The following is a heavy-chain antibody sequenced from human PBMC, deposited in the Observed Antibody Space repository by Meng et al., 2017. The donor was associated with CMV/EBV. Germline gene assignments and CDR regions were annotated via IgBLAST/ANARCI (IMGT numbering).Heavy chain of an antibody. J-gene: IGHJ6*02. V-gene: IGHV3-53*01. Sequence: GESLKISCAASGFNVGSNHMNWVRQAPGKGLQWVSVIHTGGSTSYANSVKGRFTISRDNSKNTLYLQMNRLRAEDTAVYYCAREVPYYDILADDYINYYSGLDVWGQGTTVTVSS. CDR2: IHTGGST. CDR3: AREVPYYDILADDYINYYSGLDV. D-gene: IGHD3-9*01. CDR1: GFNVGSNH.